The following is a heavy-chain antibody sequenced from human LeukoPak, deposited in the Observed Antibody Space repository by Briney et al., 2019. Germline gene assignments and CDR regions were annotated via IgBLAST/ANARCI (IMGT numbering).Heavy chain of an antibody. CDR2: IIPIFGIA. Sequence: SVKVSCKASGGTFSSYAISWVRQAPGQGLEWMGGIIPIFGIANYAQKFQGRVTITADKSTSTAYMELSSLRSEDTAVYYCASLGSAAVAGLGTDYWGQGTLVTVSS. CDR1: GGTFSSYA. V-gene: IGHV1-69*17. CDR3: ASLGSAAVAGLGTDY. D-gene: IGHD6-19*01. J-gene: IGHJ4*02.